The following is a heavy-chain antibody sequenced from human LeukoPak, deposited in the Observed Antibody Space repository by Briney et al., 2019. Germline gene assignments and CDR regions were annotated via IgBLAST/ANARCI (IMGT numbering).Heavy chain of an antibody. Sequence: SETLSLTCTVSGGSISSYDWSWIRQPAGKGLEWIGRTYTCGSTNYNPSLKSRVTMSVDMSKNQFSLKLSSMIAADTAVYYCAKSNGYGLVDIWGQGTMVTVSS. V-gene: IGHV4-4*07. CDR2: TYTCGST. CDR1: GGSISSYD. D-gene: IGHD3-10*01. CDR3: AKSNGYGLVDI. J-gene: IGHJ3*02.